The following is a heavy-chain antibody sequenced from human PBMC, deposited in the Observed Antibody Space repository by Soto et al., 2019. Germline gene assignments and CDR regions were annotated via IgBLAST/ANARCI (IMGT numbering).Heavy chain of an antibody. CDR1: GYSFTSYW. V-gene: IGHV5-51*01. D-gene: IGHD3-9*01. Sequence: PGESLKISCQGSGYSFTSYWIGWVRQMPGKGLEWMGIIYPGDSETKYSPSFQGQVTISADKSISTAYLQWSSLKASDTALYYCVSTINGYFEYWGQGTLVTVSS. CDR3: VSTINGYFEY. CDR2: IYPGDSET. J-gene: IGHJ4*02.